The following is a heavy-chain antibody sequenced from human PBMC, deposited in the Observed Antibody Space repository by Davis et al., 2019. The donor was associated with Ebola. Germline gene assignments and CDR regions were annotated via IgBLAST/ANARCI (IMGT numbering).Heavy chain of an antibody. Sequence: GGSLRLSCAASGFTFSSYSMNWVRQAPGKGLEWVSSISSSSSYIYYADSVKGRFTISRDNAKNSLYLQMNSLRAEDTAVYYCARVVGAVAGYPFDYWGQGTLVTVSS. CDR2: ISSSSSYI. V-gene: IGHV3-21*01. CDR1: GFTFSSYS. J-gene: IGHJ4*02. D-gene: IGHD6-19*01. CDR3: ARVVGAVAGYPFDY.